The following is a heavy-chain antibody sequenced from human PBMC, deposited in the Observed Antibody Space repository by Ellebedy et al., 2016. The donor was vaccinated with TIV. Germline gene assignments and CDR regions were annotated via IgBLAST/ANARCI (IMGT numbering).Heavy chain of an antibody. CDR2: ITSSGDRT. CDR1: GFTFSSYA. J-gene: IGHJ3*01. CDR3: VKGASLWVTDAFDA. Sequence: GGSLRLXCATSGFTFSSYAMTWVRQAPGKGLEWVSSITSSGDRTNYADSVKGRFTISRDNFKSTLFLQMNTLTAEDTAVYYCVKGASLWVTDAFDAWGRGTMVSVSS. V-gene: IGHV3-23*01. D-gene: IGHD3-16*01.